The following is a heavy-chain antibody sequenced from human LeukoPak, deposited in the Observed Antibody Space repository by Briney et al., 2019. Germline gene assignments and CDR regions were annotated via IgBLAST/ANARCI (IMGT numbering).Heavy chain of an antibody. D-gene: IGHD2-15*01. CDR2: INHSGST. V-gene: IGHV4-34*01. CDR1: GGSFSGYY. CDR3: ARVGSRMKPFDY. Sequence: PSETLSLTCAVYGGSFSGYYWGWIRQPPGKGLEWIGEINHSGSTNYNPSLKSRVTISVDTSKNQFSLKLSSVTAADTAVYYCARVGSRMKPFDYWGQGTLVTVSS. J-gene: IGHJ4*02.